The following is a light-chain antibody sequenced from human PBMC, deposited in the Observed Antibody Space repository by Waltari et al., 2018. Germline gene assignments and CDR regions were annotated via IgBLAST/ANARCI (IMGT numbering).Light chain of an antibody. J-gene: IGLJ1*01. V-gene: IGLV1-47*01. Sequence: QSVLTQPPSASETPGQRGTIPWSGSNSNLGRNYPYWYQQLPGTAPQLPLYRNNHRPSGVPDRFSASKSGTSASLAIDGLRSEDEAVYYCASWDDSHYVFGPGTQVTVL. CDR2: RNN. CDR3: ASWDDSHYV. CDR1: NSNLGRNY.